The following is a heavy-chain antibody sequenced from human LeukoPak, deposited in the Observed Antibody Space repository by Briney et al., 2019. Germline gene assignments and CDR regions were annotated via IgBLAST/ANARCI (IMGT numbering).Heavy chain of an antibody. CDR1: GFTFSSYS. CDR3: ARDRYFDWPHAADY. V-gene: IGHV3-21*01. CDR2: ISSSSSYI. J-gene: IGHJ4*02. D-gene: IGHD3-9*01. Sequence: GGPLRLSCAASGFTFSSYSMNWVRQAPGKGLEWVSSISSSSSYIYYADSVKGRFTISRDNAKNSLYLQMNSLRAEDTAVYYCARDRYFDWPHAADYWGQGTLVTVSS.